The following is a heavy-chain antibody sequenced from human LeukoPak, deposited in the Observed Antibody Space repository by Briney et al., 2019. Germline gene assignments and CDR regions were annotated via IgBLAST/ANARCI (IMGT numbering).Heavy chain of an antibody. CDR2: VYYTGTT. Sequence: SETLSLTCALSGGSIKNYYWRWIRQPLGKGLEWIGYVYYTGTTSYNPSLKSRVTISVETSKNQFSLTLNSVTAADTAVYHCARQSDPYYHYGLDFWGQGTTVIVSS. CDR3: ARQSDPYYHYGLDF. CDR1: GGSIKNYY. J-gene: IGHJ6*02. V-gene: IGHV4-59*01.